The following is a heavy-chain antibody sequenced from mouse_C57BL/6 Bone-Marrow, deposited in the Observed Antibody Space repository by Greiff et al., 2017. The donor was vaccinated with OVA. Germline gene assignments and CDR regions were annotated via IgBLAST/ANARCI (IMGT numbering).Heavy chain of an antibody. J-gene: IGHJ2*01. CDR3: ARVGYYYGSSSYYFDY. Sequence: EVQRVESGPGLVKPSQSLSLTCSVTGYSITSGYYWNWIRQFPGNKLEWMGYISYDGSNNYNPSLKNRISITRDTSKNQFCLKLNSVTTEDTATYYCARVGYYYGSSSYYFDYWGQGTTLTVSS. CDR1: GYSITSGYY. D-gene: IGHD1-1*01. V-gene: IGHV3-6*01. CDR2: ISYDGSN.